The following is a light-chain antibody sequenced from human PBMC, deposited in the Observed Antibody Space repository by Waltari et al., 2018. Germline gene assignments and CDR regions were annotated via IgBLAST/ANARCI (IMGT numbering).Light chain of an antibody. CDR1: SSFRTN. V-gene: IGKV3-15*01. J-gene: IGKJ5*01. Sequence: PPAMHSSSFRTNLAWYQQKPGQAPRLLIYGASTRATGIPAGLSGSGSETDFTLTIATLQPEDVAVYYCQQYYSPPLTFGQGTRLEI. CDR2: GAS. CDR3: QQYYSPPLT.